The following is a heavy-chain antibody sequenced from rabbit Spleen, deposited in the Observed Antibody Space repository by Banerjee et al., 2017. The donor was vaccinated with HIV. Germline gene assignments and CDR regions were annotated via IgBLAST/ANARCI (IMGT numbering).Heavy chain of an antibody. CDR3: ARDLVGVIGWNFYL. D-gene: IGHD1-1*01. CDR1: GVSFVERDV. Sequence: QEQLVESGGGRVQPEGSLTHTFTASGVSFVERDVMCWAGQAPGKGLEWIACINVATGKPVYATWAKGRFTLSRTSSTTVTLRMTSLTSADTATYFCARDLVGVIGWNFYLWGPGSLVTVS. V-gene: IGHV1S45*01. J-gene: IGHJ4*01. CDR2: INVATGKP.